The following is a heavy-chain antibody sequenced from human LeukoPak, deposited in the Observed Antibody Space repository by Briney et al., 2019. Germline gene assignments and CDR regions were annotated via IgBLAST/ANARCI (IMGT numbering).Heavy chain of an antibody. CDR2: ISSSSSYI. CDR3: AKDRIRYYYDSSGH. D-gene: IGHD3-22*01. CDR1: GFTFSSYS. Sequence: GGSLRLSCAASGFTFSSYSMNWVRQAPGKGLEWVSSISSSSSYIYYADSVKGRFTISRDNAKNSLYLQMNSLRAEDTAVYYCAKDRIRYYYDSSGHWGQGTLVTVSS. V-gene: IGHV3-21*01. J-gene: IGHJ4*02.